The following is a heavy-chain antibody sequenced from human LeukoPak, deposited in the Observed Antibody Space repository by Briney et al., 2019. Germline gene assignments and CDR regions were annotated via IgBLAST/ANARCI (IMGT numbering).Heavy chain of an antibody. Sequence: SETLSLTCTVSGGSISSSYWSWIRQPPGKGLEWIGNIYYSGSTNYNASLKSRVTISIDTSKNQFSLKLSSVTAADTAVYYCARRGVVLPNFSDPWGQGTLVTVSS. CDR1: GGSISSSY. V-gene: IGHV4-59*08. J-gene: IGHJ5*02. D-gene: IGHD2-15*01. CDR2: IYYSGST. CDR3: ARRGVVLPNFSDP.